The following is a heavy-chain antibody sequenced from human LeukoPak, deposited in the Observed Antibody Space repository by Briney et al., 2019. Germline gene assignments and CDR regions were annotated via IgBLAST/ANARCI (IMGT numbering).Heavy chain of an antibody. D-gene: IGHD2-2*01. CDR1: GGSISSGGYY. Sequence: SETLSLTCTVSGGSISSGGYYWSWIRQHPGKGLEWIGYIYYSGSTYYNSSLKSRVTISVDTSKNQFSLKLSSVTAADTAVYYCARVPIVVVPAAMDIWGQGTMVTVSS. CDR3: ARVPIVVVPAAMDI. CDR2: IYYSGST. J-gene: IGHJ3*02. V-gene: IGHV4-31*03.